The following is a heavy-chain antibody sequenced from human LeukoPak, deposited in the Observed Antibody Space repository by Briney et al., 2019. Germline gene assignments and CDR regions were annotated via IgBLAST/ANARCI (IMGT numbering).Heavy chain of an antibody. V-gene: IGHV3-48*03. CDR3: AKVAKYYYGSETYYFFEH. J-gene: IGHJ4*02. CDR1: GFTFSNYE. CDR2: ISGSGNTI. Sequence: GGSLRLSCEVTGFTFSNYEMNWVRQAPGKGLEWVSFISGSGNTIYYAASVKGRFTISRDNAKNSLYLQMNSLRVEDTAVYYCAKVAKYYYGSETYYFFEHWGQGTPVTASS. D-gene: IGHD3-10*01.